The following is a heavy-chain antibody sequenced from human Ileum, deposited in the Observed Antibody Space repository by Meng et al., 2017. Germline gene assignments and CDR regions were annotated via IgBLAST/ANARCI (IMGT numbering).Heavy chain of an antibody. V-gene: IGHV4-34*01. Sequence: WGPCHFTPSETRSPTCAVYGGPFSGYYWSWIRQPPGKGLEWIGEINHSGSTNYNPSLKSRVTISVDTSKNQFSLKLSSVTAADTAVYYCARSGVLLWFGEDYWGQGTLVTVSS. CDR1: GGPFSGYY. CDR2: INHSGST. CDR3: ARSGVLLWFGEDY. J-gene: IGHJ4*02. D-gene: IGHD3-10*01.